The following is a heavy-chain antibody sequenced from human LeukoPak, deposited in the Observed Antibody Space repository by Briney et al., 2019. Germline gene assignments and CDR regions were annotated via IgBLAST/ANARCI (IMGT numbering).Heavy chain of an antibody. CDR2: IYYSGST. V-gene: IGHV4-59*01. J-gene: IGHJ4*02. D-gene: IGHD3-22*01. CDR3: ARESESGSGYYYYDY. Sequence: SETLSLTCTVSGGPISSYYWSWLRQPPGKGLEWIGYIYYSGSTNYNPSLKSRVTISVDTSKNQFSLKLSSVTAADTAVYYCARESESGSGYYYYDYWGQGTLVTVSS. CDR1: GGPISSYY.